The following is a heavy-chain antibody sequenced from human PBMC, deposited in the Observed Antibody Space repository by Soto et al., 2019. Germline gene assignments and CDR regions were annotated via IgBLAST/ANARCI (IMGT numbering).Heavy chain of an antibody. V-gene: IGHV1-69*01. CDR2: IIPIFGTA. Sequence: QVQLVQSGAEVKKPGSSVKVSCKASGGTFSSYAISWVRQAPGQGLEWMGGIIPIFGTANYAQKFQGRVTITADESTSTAYMELSSLRSEDTAVYYCARDRPTYSGSPKVFDYWGQGTLVTVSS. CDR1: GGTFSSYA. D-gene: IGHD1-26*01. CDR3: ARDRPTYSGSPKVFDY. J-gene: IGHJ4*02.